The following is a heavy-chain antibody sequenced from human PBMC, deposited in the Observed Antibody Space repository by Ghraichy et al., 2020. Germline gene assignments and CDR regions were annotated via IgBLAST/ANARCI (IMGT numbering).Heavy chain of an antibody. J-gene: IGHJ2*01. V-gene: IGHV3-23*01. CDR2: ISGSGGST. Sequence: GGSLRLSCAASGFTFNSHGMSWVRQAPGKGPEWVSSISGSGGSTFYADSMKGRFTISRDNSNNNLYLQMNSLRAEDTAVYYCAKIAGTGLWYFDLWGRGTQGTVSS. CDR1: GFTFNSHG. CDR3: AKIAGTGLWYFDL. D-gene: IGHD6-19*01.